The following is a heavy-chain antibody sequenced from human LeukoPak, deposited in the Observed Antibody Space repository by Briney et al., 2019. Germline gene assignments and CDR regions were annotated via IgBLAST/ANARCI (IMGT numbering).Heavy chain of an antibody. Sequence: AGGSLRLSCAASGFTFSSCAMTWVRQAPGKGLEWLSPISGSGGSTYYADSVKGRFTISRENSKNTLYLQMNSLRAEDTAVYYCAKSTTAYYYYGMDVWGPGTTVTVSS. D-gene: IGHD5/OR15-5a*01. CDR1: GFTFSSCA. CDR3: AKSTTAYYYYGMDV. CDR2: ISGSGGST. J-gene: IGHJ6*02. V-gene: IGHV3-23*01.